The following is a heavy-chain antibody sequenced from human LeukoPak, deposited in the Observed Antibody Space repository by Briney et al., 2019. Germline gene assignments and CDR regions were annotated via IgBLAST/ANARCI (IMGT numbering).Heavy chain of an antibody. J-gene: IGHJ4*02. CDR3: ARETCSGGSCFQFDF. Sequence: SETLSLTCTVSGGSISSGSYYWSRIRQPAGKGLEWIGRIYTSGSTNYNPSLKSRVTISVDTSKNQFSLKLSSVTAADTAVYYCARETCSGGSCFQFDFWGQGTLVTVSS. CDR1: GGSISSGSYY. D-gene: IGHD2-15*01. V-gene: IGHV4-61*02. CDR2: IYTSGST.